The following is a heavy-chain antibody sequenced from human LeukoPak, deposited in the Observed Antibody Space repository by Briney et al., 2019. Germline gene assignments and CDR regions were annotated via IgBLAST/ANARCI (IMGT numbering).Heavy chain of an antibody. J-gene: IGHJ5*02. CDR1: GYTFTNHG. Sequence: ASVKVSCKASGYTFTNHGISWVRQAPGQGLEWMGWISTYNGDKKYAQRLQGRVTLTSDTSTNPVYMEVRSLKSDDTAGYYCARDLAFLPVPAANGWLDPWGQGTLVTVSS. CDR3: ARDLAFLPVPAANGWLDP. D-gene: IGHD6-19*01. V-gene: IGHV1-18*04. CDR2: ISTYNGDK.